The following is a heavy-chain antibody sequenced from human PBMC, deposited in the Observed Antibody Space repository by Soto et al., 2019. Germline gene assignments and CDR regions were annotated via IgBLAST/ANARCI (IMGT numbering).Heavy chain of an antibody. J-gene: IGHJ4*02. CDR3: AGGPADDTKEGSPSFDY. V-gene: IGHV1-18*01. Sequence: QVQLVQSGAEVKKPGASVKVSCKASGYTFTSYGISWVRQAPGQGLEWMGWISAYNGNTNYAQKLQGRVTMTTDTSTSTAYMELRSLRSDDTAEYYGAGGPADDTKEGSPSFDYWGQGTLVTVSS. CDR1: GYTFTSYG. CDR2: ISAYNGNT. D-gene: IGHD3-10*01.